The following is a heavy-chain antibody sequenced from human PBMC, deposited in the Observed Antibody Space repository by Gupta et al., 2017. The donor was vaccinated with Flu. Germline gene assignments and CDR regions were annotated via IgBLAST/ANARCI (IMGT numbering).Heavy chain of an antibody. CDR2: SNPDGSST. CDR3: ATVTSGC. D-gene: IGHD4-17*01. J-gene: IGHJ4*02. CDR1: GFTFSGSY. Sequence: EMQLVESGGDLVQPGGSLRLSCAASGFTFSGSYLQWVRQAPGKGLVWVSRSNPDGSSTTYAESVKGRFTISRDNAKNTLYLQMNSLGDDDTAGYYCATVTSGCWGQGTLVTVSS. V-gene: IGHV3-74*03.